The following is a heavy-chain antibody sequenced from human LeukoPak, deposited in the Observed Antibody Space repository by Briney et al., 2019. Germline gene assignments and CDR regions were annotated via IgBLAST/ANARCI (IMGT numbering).Heavy chain of an antibody. CDR2: IWYDANNK. CDR3: ARDLSRGDIVGVPSALFDY. D-gene: IGHD2-2*01. J-gene: IGHJ4*02. CDR1: GFIFSSYG. Sequence: PGGSLRLSCAASGFIFSSYGMYWVRQAPDKGLEWVAVIWYDANNKYYADSVNGRFTISTDNSKNTLYLQMNSLRVKDTAMYYCARDLSRGDIVGVPSALFDYWGQGTLVTVSS. V-gene: IGHV3-33*01.